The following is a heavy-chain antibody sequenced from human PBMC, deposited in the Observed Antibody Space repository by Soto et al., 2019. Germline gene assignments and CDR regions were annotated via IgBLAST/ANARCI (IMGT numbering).Heavy chain of an antibody. D-gene: IGHD2-15*01. V-gene: IGHV1-18*01. CDR1: GYIFSTHG. Sequence: QVQLEQSGAEVKKSGASVKVSCKASGYIFSTHGINWVGQAPGQGLEWMGWINPYNGKTNYAQKFQGRVTMTTETSRKTAYMELRSLRSDDTAVYYCARVQIVVVVGGTPADYWGQGTLVTVSS. CDR3: ARVQIVVVVGGTPADY. J-gene: IGHJ4*02. CDR2: INPYNGKT.